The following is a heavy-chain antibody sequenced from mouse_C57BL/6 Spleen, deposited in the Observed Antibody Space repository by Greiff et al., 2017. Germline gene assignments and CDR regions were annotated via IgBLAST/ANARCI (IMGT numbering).Heavy chain of an antibody. D-gene: IGHD1-1*01. CDR3: ASGYYGSTWYFDV. CDR1: GYAFSSSW. CDR2: IYPGDGDT. Sequence: VQLQQSGPELVKPGASVKISCKASGYAFSSSWMNWVKQRPGKGLEWIGRIYPGDGDTNYNGKFKGKATLTADKSSSTAYMQLSSLTSEDSAVYFCASGYYGSTWYFDVWGTGTTVTVSS. J-gene: IGHJ1*03. V-gene: IGHV1-82*01.